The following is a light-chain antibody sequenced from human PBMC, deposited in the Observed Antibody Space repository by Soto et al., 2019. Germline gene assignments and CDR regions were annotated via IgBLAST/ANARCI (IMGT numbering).Light chain of an antibody. CDR2: GAS. CDR1: QSVTTNY. V-gene: IGKV3-20*01. CDR3: QRYGGQYWT. Sequence: EIVLTQSPGTLSLSPGERATLSCRASQSVTTNYLAWYQQKPGQAPRLLIFGASNRATGIPDKFSGSGSGTDFTLTISRLEPEDFAVYYCQRYGGQYWTFGQGTRVEIK. J-gene: IGKJ1*01.